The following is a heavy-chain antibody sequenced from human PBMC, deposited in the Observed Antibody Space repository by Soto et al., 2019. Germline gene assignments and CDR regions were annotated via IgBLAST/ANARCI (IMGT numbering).Heavy chain of an antibody. CDR2: IKSDGSST. Sequence: PGGSLRLSCAASGFTFSTYWMHWVRQAPGKGLVWVSRIKSDGSSTNYADSVKGRFTISRDNAKNTLYLQMNSLRAEDTAVYYCARGTIAAAGTRAYGFDIWGQGTMVTVSS. J-gene: IGHJ3*02. V-gene: IGHV3-74*01. CDR3: ARGTIAAAGTRAYGFDI. D-gene: IGHD6-13*01. CDR1: GFTFSTYW.